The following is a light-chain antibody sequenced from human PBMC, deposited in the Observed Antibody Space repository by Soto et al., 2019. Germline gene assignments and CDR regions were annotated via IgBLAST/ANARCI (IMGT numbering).Light chain of an antibody. J-gene: IGKJ1*01. CDR1: QSISTN. CDR2: GAS. V-gene: IGKV3-15*01. Sequence: IVMTQSPATLSVSPWERATLSCGASQSISTNLAWYQQRPGQGPRLLIFGASTRAIGIPARFSGTGSGTDFTLTISSLQAEDVAVYYCQQYYSIPKTFGQGTKVDIK. CDR3: QQYYSIPKT.